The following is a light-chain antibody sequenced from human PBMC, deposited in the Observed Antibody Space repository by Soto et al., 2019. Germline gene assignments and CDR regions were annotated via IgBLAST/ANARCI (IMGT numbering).Light chain of an antibody. J-gene: IGKJ1*01. CDR3: QQYGTSPWT. CDR2: GAS. CDR1: QSVIFNY. V-gene: IGKV3-20*01. Sequence: EIVLTQSPATLSLSPGERAALSCSASQSVIFNYLAWYQQKPGRPPRLLIYGASSRATGVPDRFSGSGSGTDFSLTISRLEPEDFVVYYCQQYGTSPWTFGQGTNVEIK.